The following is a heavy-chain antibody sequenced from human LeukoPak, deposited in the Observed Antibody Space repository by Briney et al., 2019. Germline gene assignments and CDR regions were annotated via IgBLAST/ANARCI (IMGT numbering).Heavy chain of an antibody. CDR3: ARRPSVVTPYYYYYYMDV. CDR1: GFTVSSNY. Sequence: GGSLRLSCAASGFTVSSNYMSWVRQAPGKGLEWVSVIYSGGSTYYADSVKGRFTISRDNSKNTLYLQMNSLRAEDTAVYYCARRPSVVTPYYYYYYMDVWGKGTTVTVSS. CDR2: IYSGGST. D-gene: IGHD4-23*01. V-gene: IGHV3-53*01. J-gene: IGHJ6*03.